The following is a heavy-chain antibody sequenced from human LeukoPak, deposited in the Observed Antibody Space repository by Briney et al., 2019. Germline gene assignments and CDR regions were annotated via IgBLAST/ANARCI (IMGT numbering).Heavy chain of an antibody. CDR2: ISTSGRT. V-gene: IGHV3-53*01. Sequence: PGGSLRLSSAASWFTTSGNYTSWVRQTPGEGLEWVSLISTSGRTQYADSVQGRFTISRDNSKNTLSLHMNSLRAEDTAVYYCARDLDSSGYYHVVDSWGQGALVTVSS. CDR1: WFTTSGNY. CDR3: ARDLDSSGYYHVVDS. D-gene: IGHD3-22*01. J-gene: IGHJ4*02.